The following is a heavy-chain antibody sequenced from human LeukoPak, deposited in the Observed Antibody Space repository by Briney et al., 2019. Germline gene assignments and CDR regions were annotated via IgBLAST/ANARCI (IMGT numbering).Heavy chain of an antibody. CDR2: IRYDGSNK. D-gene: IGHD2-15*01. V-gene: IGHV3-30*02. CDR3: AKDLRYENYYFDY. J-gene: IGHJ4*02. CDR1: GFTFSIYG. Sequence: PGGSLRLSCAASGFTFSIYGMHWARQAPGKGLEWVAFIRYDGSNKYYADSVKGRFTISRDNSKNTLYLQMNSLRAEDTAVYYCAKDLRYENYYFDYWGQGTLVTVSS.